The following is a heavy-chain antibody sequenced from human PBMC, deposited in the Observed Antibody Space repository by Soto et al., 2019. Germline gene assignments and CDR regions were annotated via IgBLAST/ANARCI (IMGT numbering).Heavy chain of an antibody. J-gene: IGHJ3*02. V-gene: IGHV3-30-3*01. CDR2: ISYDGGHQ. Sequence: PXESLRLSCAASGFNFDRKTMHWVRQAPGKGLEWVAVISYDGGHQDYADSVKGRFTISRDNSKNTLYLQMHSLRAEDTAVFYCASLRGYYFESSGYVTFDMWGQGTMVTVSS. CDR3: ASLRGYYFESSGYVTFDM. D-gene: IGHD3-22*01. CDR1: GFNFDRKT.